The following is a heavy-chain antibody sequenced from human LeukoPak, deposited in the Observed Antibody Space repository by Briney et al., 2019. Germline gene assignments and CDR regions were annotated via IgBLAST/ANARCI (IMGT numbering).Heavy chain of an antibody. CDR3: AREDGSGSGSYSRFDY. CDR2: INPGGGST. D-gene: IGHD3-10*01. CDR1: GYTFTSYY. J-gene: IGHJ4*02. Sequence: ASVKVSCKASGYTFTSYYMHWVRQAPGQGLEWMGMINPGGGSTSYAQKFQGRVTITADESTSTAYMELSSLRSEDTAVYYCAREDGSGSGSYSRFDYWGQGTLVAVSS. V-gene: IGHV1-46*01.